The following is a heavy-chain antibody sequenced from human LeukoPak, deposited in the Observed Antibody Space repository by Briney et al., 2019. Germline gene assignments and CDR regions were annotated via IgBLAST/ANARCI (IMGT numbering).Heavy chain of an antibody. CDR2: IYYSGST. V-gene: IGHV4-59*08. D-gene: IGHD5-18*01. CDR1: GGSISSYY. Sequence: PSETLSLTCTVSGGSISSYYWSWIRQPPGKGLEWIGYIYYSGSTNYNPSLKSRVTISVDTSKNQFSLKLSSVTAADTAVYYCARHMGLGYSYGYPYFDYWGQGTLVNVSS. CDR3: ARHMGLGYSYGYPYFDY. J-gene: IGHJ4*02.